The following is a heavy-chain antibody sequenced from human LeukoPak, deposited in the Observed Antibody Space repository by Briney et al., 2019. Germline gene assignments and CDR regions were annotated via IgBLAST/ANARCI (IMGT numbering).Heavy chain of an antibody. J-gene: IGHJ4*02. Sequence: GGSLRLSCAASGFTFDDYGMTWVRQTPGKGLEWVSTINWSGGSTAYADSVKGRFTISRDNAKNSLYLQMNSLRAEDAAVYYCAKADRSGGRCYSLHYWGQGTLVTVSS. D-gene: IGHD2-15*01. CDR1: GFTFDDYG. CDR2: INWSGGST. V-gene: IGHV3-20*04. CDR3: AKADRSGGRCYSLHY.